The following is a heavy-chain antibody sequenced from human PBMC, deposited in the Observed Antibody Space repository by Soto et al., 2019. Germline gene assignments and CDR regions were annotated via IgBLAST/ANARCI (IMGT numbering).Heavy chain of an antibody. CDR3: ARPTYYYDSSGPPGY. J-gene: IGHJ4*02. CDR1: GGTFSSYA. V-gene: IGHV1-69*13. Sequence: SVKVSWKASGGTFSSYAISWVRQAPGQGLEWMGGIIPVFGTANYAQKFQGRVTITADESTSTAYMELNSLRVEDTAVYYCARPTYYYDSSGPPGYWGQGTLVTVSS. CDR2: IIPVFGTA. D-gene: IGHD3-22*01.